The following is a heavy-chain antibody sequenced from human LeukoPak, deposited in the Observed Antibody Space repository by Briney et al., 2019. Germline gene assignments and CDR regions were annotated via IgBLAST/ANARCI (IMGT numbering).Heavy chain of an antibody. CDR1: GYTFTGYY. CDR2: INPNSGGT. CDR3: ARALKQTHIYYYYMDV. J-gene: IGHJ6*03. Sequence: ASVKVSCKASGYTFTGYYMHWVRQAPGQGLEWMGWINPNSGGTNYAQKFQGRVTMTRDTSISTAYMELSRLRSDDTAVYYCARALKQTHIYYYYMDVWGKGTTVTVSS. D-gene: IGHD6-13*01. V-gene: IGHV1-2*02.